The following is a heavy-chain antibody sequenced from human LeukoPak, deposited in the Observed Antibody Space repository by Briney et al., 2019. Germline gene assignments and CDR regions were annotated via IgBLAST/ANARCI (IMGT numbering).Heavy chain of an antibody. J-gene: IGHJ4*02. Sequence: GASVKVSCKASGYTFTVYYMHWVRQAPGQGLEWMGWINPNSGGTNYAQKFQGRVTMTRDTSISTAYMELSRLRSDDTAVYYCARAVITMVRGAFGYWGQGTLVTVSS. CDR3: ARAVITMVRGAFGY. D-gene: IGHD3-10*01. CDR2: INPNSGGT. V-gene: IGHV1-2*02. CDR1: GYTFTVYY.